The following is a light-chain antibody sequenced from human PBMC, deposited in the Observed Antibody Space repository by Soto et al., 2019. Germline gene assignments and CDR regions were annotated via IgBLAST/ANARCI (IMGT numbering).Light chain of an antibody. J-gene: IGKJ4*01. CDR2: GAS. CDR1: QSVSSSY. CDR3: QQYGRSPA. Sequence: EIVLTQSPGTLSLSPGERATLSCRASQSVSSSYLAWYQQKPGQAPRLLIYGASSRATGIPDRFSGSGSGTDFTLTIIRLEPEDFAVYYCQQYGRSPAFGGGTKVEIK. V-gene: IGKV3-20*01.